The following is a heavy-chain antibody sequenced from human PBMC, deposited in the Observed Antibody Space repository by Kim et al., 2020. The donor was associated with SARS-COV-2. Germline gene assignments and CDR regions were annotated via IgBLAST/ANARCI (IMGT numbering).Heavy chain of an antibody. CDR1: GFTFSSYG. J-gene: IGHJ6*02. V-gene: IGHV3-33*06. D-gene: IGHD3-10*01. CDR2: IWYDGSNK. Sequence: GGSLRLSCAASGFTFSSYGMHWVRQAPGKGLEWVAVIWYDGSNKYYADSVKGRFTISRDNSKNTLYLQMNSLRAEDTAVYYCAKSSAKEGSGVDYYGMDVWGQGTTVTVSS. CDR3: AKSSAKEGSGVDYYGMDV.